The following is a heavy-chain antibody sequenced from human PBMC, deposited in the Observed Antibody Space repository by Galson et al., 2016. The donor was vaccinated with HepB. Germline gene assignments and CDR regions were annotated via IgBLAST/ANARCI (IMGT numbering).Heavy chain of an antibody. Sequence: SLRLSCAASGFTFSRSWMNWVRQAPGKGLEWLATINQDVSDQTYVHSVKGRFTISRDNAKNSLYLQMNSLRAEDTAVYYCVRGTSGLPGMDVWGQGTTVTVSS. V-gene: IGHV3-7*01. CDR2: INQDVSDQ. J-gene: IGHJ6*02. CDR1: GFTFSRSW. CDR3: VRGTSGLPGMDV.